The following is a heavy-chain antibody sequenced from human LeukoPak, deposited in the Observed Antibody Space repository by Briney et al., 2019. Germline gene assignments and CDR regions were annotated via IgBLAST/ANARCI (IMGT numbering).Heavy chain of an antibody. V-gene: IGHV1-18*01. CDR2: ISPNNGNT. J-gene: IGHJ3*02. CDR1: GYTFGTSS. Sequence: ASVKVSCKAFGYTFGTSSISWVRQAPGQRLEWMAWISPNNGNTQYAQGVQGRVTMTTDTSRSTAYMELRSLRSDDTAVYYCTRVRDSNNWWGPFDIWGQGTMVTVSS. CDR3: TRVRDSNNWWGPFDI. D-gene: IGHD1-1*01.